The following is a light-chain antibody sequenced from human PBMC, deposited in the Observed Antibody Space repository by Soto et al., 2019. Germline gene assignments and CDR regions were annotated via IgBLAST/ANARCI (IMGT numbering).Light chain of an antibody. J-gene: IGKJ1*01. CDR2: KAS. CDR1: QSISTW. CDR3: QQYNDYSWT. V-gene: IGKV1-5*03. Sequence: DIQMTQSPPTLSASAGDRVTITCRASQSISTWLAWYQQKPGRAPKLLIYKASTLESGVPSRFTGSGSGTEFTLTNSSLQPDDSATYYCQQYNDYSWTFGQGTKVEIK.